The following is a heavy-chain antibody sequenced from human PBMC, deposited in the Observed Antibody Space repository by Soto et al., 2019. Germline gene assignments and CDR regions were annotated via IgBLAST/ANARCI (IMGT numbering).Heavy chain of an antibody. CDR3: AGLYYDFWSGNYYYGMDV. CDR2: IYYSGST. V-gene: IGHV4-39*01. D-gene: IGHD3-3*01. Sequence: QLQLQESGPGLVKPSETLSLTCTVSGGSISSSSYYWGWIRQPPGKGLEWIGSIYYSGSTYYNPSLNSRVTISVDTSKNQFSLKLSSVTAADTAVYYCAGLYYDFWSGNYYYGMDVWGQGTTVTVSS. J-gene: IGHJ6*02. CDR1: GGSISSSSYY.